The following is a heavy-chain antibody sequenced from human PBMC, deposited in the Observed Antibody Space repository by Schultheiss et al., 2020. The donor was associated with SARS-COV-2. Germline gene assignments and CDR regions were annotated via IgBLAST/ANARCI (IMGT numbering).Heavy chain of an antibody. Sequence: ASVKVSCKASGYTFTSYYMHWVRQAPGQGLEWMGWINPNSGGTNYAQKFQGRVTMTRDTSISTAYMELSRLRSDDTAVYYCAREAGLLADYFDYWGQGTLVTVSS. CDR1: GYTFTSYY. CDR2: INPNSGGT. D-gene: IGHD6-13*01. J-gene: IGHJ4*02. V-gene: IGHV1-2*02. CDR3: AREAGLLADYFDY.